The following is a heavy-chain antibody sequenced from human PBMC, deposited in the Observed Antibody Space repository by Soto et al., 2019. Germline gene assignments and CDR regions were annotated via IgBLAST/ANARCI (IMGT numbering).Heavy chain of an antibody. CDR1: GFTFSSYW. Sequence: EVQLVESGGGLVQPGGSLRLSCAASGFTFSSYWMSWVRQAPGKGLEWVANIKQDGSEKYYVDSVKGRFTISRDNAKNSLYLQMNSLRAEDTAVYYCARDPGLVLPALDYWGQGTLVTVSS. V-gene: IGHV3-7*01. J-gene: IGHJ4*02. D-gene: IGHD6-19*01. CDR3: ARDPGLVLPALDY. CDR2: IKQDGSEK.